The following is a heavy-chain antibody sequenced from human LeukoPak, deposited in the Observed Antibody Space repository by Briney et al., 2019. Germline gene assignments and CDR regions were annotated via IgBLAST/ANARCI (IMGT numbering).Heavy chain of an antibody. J-gene: IGHJ2*01. V-gene: IGHV1-18*01. Sequence: ASVKVSCKASGYTFTSYGISWVRQAPGQGLEWMGWISAYNGNTNYAQKLQGRVTMTTDTSTSTAYMELRSLRSDDTAVYYCARLTYYYDSSGYYPWYFDLWGRGTLVTVSS. CDR2: ISAYNGNT. CDR3: ARLTYYYDSSGYYPWYFDL. CDR1: GYTFTSYG. D-gene: IGHD3-22*01.